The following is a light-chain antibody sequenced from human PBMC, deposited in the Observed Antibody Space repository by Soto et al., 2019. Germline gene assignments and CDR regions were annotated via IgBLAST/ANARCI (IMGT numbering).Light chain of an antibody. J-gene: IGKJ4*01. Sequence: DLQMTQSPSTLSASVGDRVTITCRASQSISTWLAWYQQKPGKAPKLLIYKASSLESGVPSRFSGSGSGTEFTLTISSLQPDGFAPYYCQQYNTYPLTVGGETAVEI. CDR1: QSISTW. V-gene: IGKV1-5*03. CDR2: KAS. CDR3: QQYNTYPLT.